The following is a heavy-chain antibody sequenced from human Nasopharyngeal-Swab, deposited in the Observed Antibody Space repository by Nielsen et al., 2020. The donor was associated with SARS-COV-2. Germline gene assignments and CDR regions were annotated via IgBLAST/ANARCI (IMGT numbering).Heavy chain of an antibody. V-gene: IGHV4-61*02. J-gene: IGHJ6*03. CDR3: ARDRRDILTFYHMDV. CDR1: GNPISTGSDY. D-gene: IGHD3-9*01. CDR2: ISTSGST. Sequence: SETLSLTCTVSGNPISTGSDYWSWIRQPAGKGLEWIGRISTSGSTNYNPSLKSRVTISVDTSRNRFSLKVSSVTAADTAVYYCARDRRDILTFYHMDVWGKGTTVTVSS.